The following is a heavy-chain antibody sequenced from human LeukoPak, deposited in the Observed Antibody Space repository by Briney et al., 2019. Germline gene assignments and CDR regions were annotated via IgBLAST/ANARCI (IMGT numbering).Heavy chain of an antibody. D-gene: IGHD3-10*02. CDR2: IYPGDSDT. CDR1: GYTFTSYS. V-gene: IGHV5-51*01. J-gene: IGHJ3*02. CDR3: AGRECSGSDGVGSFDI. Sequence: GESLKTSCQRSGYTFTSYSIGWVRPLPGKGLEWRGIIYPGDSDTTYSPSFQGEVTISVGKTISTAYLQWSSLKASDNAMYYCAGRECSGSDGVGSFDIWGQGTMVTVSS.